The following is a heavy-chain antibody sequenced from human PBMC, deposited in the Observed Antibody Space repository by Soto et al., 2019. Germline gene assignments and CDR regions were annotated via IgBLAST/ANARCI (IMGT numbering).Heavy chain of an antibody. CDR3: ERDVDADFRTDFDY. Sequence: SDTLSLTCAVSGGSLSSGGYSRSWIRQPPGKGLEWIGYIYHSGSTYYNPSLKSRVTISVDRSKNQFSLNLRAEDTALYYCERDVDADFRTDFDYWGRGTLDTVSS. V-gene: IGHV4-30-2*01. D-gene: IGHD4-17*01. CDR1: GGSLSSGGYS. J-gene: IGHJ4*02. CDR2: IYHSGST.